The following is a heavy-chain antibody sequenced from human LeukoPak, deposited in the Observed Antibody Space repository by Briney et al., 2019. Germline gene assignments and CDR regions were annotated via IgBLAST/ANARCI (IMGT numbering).Heavy chain of an antibody. CDR1: GGSISSYY. J-gene: IGHJ4*02. Sequence: SETLSLTCTVSGGSISSYYWSWIREPPGEGLGCIGYVYYSGRTNYNPSLKSRVTISVDTSKTQFPLKLSSVTAADTAAYYCASGGAPDRRDSRDFDYWGQGTLVTVSS. CDR3: ASGGAPDRRDSRDFDY. V-gene: IGHV4-59*08. CDR2: VYYSGRT. D-gene: IGHD3-16*01.